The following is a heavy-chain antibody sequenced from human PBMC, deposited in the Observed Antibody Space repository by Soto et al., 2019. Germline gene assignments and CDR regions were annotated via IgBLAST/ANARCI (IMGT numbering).Heavy chain of an antibody. CDR1: GFTFSSYA. CDR3: AKIGGLYYDYVWGSYRSPAESYYFDY. Sequence: GGSLRLSCAASGFTFSSYAMSWVRQAPGKGLEWVSAISGSGGSTYYADSVKGRFTISRDNSKNTLYLQMNSLRAEDTAVYYCAKIGGLYYDYVWGSYRSPAESYYFDYWGQGTLVNVSS. CDR2: ISGSGGST. D-gene: IGHD3-16*02. J-gene: IGHJ4*02. V-gene: IGHV3-23*01.